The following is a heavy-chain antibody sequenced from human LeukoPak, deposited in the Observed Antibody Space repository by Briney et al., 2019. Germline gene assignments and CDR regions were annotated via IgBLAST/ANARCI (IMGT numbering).Heavy chain of an antibody. CDR2: ISSSSNYI. CDR3: ARVPHAMVRGVIITEFYFDY. D-gene: IGHD3-10*01. J-gene: IGHJ4*02. Sequence: GGSPRLPCAASGLTFSSYSMNWVRQAPGKGLEWVSSISSSSNYIYYADSVKGRFTISRDNAKNSLYLQMNSLRAEDTAVYYCARVPHAMVRGVIITEFYFDYWGQGTLVTVSS. V-gene: IGHV3-21*01. CDR1: GLTFSSYS.